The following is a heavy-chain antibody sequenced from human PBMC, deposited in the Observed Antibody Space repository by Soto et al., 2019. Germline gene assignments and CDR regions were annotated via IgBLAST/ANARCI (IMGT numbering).Heavy chain of an antibody. D-gene: IGHD2-2*01. J-gene: IGHJ4*02. CDR2: ISFDTKVQ. Sequence: QVHLVESGGGAVQPGRSLRLSCGASGFTFGNYGMQWVRQTPGQGLEWVSVISFDTKVQYYADSVKGRFTISRDNSRNTLYLQMNSLRGEDTAIDYCAKEGTPMRSNYCDYWGQGTLVTVSS. V-gene: IGHV3-30*18. CDR3: AKEGTPMRSNYCDY. CDR1: GFTFGNYG.